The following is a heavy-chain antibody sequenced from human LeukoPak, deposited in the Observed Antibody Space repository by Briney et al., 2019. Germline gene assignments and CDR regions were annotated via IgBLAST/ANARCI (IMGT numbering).Heavy chain of an antibody. Sequence: GGSLRLSCAASGFTFSSYWMSWVRQAPGKGLEWVANIKQDGSEKYYVDSVKGRFTISRDNAKNSLYLQMNSLRAEDTAVYYCARYYYGSGSYHFDYWGQGTLVTVSS. D-gene: IGHD3-10*01. J-gene: IGHJ4*02. CDR2: IKQDGSEK. CDR3: ARYYYGSGSYHFDY. CDR1: GFTFSSYW. V-gene: IGHV3-7*01.